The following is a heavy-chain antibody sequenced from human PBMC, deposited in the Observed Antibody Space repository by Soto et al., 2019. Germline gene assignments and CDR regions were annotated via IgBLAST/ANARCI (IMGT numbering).Heavy chain of an antibody. J-gene: IGHJ4*02. V-gene: IGHV3-23*01. CDR2: ISVSGTST. D-gene: IGHD3-10*01. CDR1: GFTFSAYG. CDR3: AKDWTRGSGGYPDYFDY. Sequence: LRLSCAGSGFTFSAYGTSWVRQAPWQGLEWVSGISVSGTSTYYADSVKGRFTISRDNSKNTLYLQMKRLRAEDTALYYCAKDWTRGSGGYPDYFDYWGQGTLVTVSS.